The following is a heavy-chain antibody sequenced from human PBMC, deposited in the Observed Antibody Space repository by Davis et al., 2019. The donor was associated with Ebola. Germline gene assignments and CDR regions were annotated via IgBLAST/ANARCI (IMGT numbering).Heavy chain of an antibody. CDR3: AREAAAVHFDY. Sequence: GESLKISCAASGFTFSDYYMSWIRQAPGKGLEWVSSISSSSSYIYYADSVKGRFTISRDNAKNSLYLQMNSLRAEDTAVYYCAREAAAVHFDYWGQGTLVTVSS. D-gene: IGHD6-13*01. J-gene: IGHJ4*02. V-gene: IGHV3-11*06. CDR2: ISSSSSYI. CDR1: GFTFSDYY.